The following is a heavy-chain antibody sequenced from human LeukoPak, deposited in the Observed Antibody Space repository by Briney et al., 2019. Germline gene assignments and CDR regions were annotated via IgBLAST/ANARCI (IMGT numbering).Heavy chain of an antibody. CDR1: GGSISSSSYY. D-gene: IGHD4-23*01. CDR2: IYYSGST. Sequence: SETLSLTCTVSGGSISSSSYYWGWVRQPPGKGLEWIGSIYYSGSTYYNPSLKSRVTISVDTSKNQFSLKLSSVTAADPAVYYCARLYGGLGGYFDYWGQGTLVTVSS. V-gene: IGHV4-39*01. CDR3: ARLYGGLGGYFDY. J-gene: IGHJ4*02.